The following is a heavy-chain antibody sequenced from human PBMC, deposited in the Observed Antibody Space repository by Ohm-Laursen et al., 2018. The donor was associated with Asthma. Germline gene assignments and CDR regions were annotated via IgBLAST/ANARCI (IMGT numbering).Heavy chain of an antibody. CDR1: GGTFSSYA. CDR2: IIPIFGTA. V-gene: IGHV1-69*01. J-gene: IGHJ3*02. CDR3: ARPIAVANYAFDI. D-gene: IGHD6-19*01. Sequence: SSVKVSCNASGGTFSSYAISWVRQAPGQGLEWMGGIIPIFGTANYAQKFQGRVTITADESTSTAYMELSSLRSEDTAVYYCARPIAVANYAFDIWGQGTMVTVSS.